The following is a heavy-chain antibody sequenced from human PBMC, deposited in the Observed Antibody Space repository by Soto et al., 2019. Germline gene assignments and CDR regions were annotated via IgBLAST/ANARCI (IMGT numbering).Heavy chain of an antibody. V-gene: IGHV3-30-3*01. CDR3: ARTVPHYYYYGMAV. D-gene: IGHD4-17*01. Sequence: SLRLSCAASGFTFSIYAMHWVRQAPGKGLEWVAVISYDGSNKYYADSVKGRFTISRDNSKNTLYLQMNSLRAEDTAVYYCARTVPHYYYYGMAVWGQGTTVTVSS. J-gene: IGHJ6*02. CDR1: GFTFSIYA. CDR2: ISYDGSNK.